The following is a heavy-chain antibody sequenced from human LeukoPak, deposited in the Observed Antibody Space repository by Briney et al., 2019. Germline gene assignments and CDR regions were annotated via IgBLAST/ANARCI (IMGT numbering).Heavy chain of an antibody. CDR1: GFSISSSSHY. Sequence: SETLSLTCTVSGFSISSSSHYWGWIRQPPGKGLEWIGYIYHSGSTYYSPSLKSRVTMSVDTSKNQFSLKLSSVTAADTAVYYCARVPYYYDSSGYRTGWFDPWGQGTLVTVSS. CDR2: IYHSGST. J-gene: IGHJ5*02. CDR3: ARVPYYYDSSGYRTGWFDP. D-gene: IGHD3-22*01. V-gene: IGHV4-39*07.